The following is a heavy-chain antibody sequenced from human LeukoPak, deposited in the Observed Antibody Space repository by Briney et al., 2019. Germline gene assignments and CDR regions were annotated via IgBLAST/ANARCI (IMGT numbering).Heavy chain of an antibody. J-gene: IGHJ5*02. Sequence: GGSLRLSCTASGFTFGDYAMSWVRQAPGKGLEWVGFIRSKAYGGTTEYAASVKGRFTISRDDSKSIAYLQMSSLKTEDTAVYYCTREGTGLWGEWFDPWGQGTLVTVSS. V-gene: IGHV3-49*04. CDR2: IRSKAYGGTT. D-gene: IGHD3-10*01. CDR1: GFTFGDYA. CDR3: TREGTGLWGEWFDP.